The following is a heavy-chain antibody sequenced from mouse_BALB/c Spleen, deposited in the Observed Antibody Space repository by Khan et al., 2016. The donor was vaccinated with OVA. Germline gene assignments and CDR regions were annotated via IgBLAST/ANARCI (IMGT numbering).Heavy chain of an antibody. J-gene: IGHJ2*01. CDR1: GYSFTSGYG. Sequence: EVQLQESGPGLVKPSQSLSITCTVTGYSFTSGYGWKWLRPLPRNQLGWMVFISYSSSTNYNPSLSSRIFITRDTAKNQFFLQLNSVTTEKKDTYYCARTARKKYWGQGTTLTVAS. V-gene: IGHV3-2*02. CDR3: ARTARKKY. CDR2: ISYSSST. D-gene: IGHD1-2*01.